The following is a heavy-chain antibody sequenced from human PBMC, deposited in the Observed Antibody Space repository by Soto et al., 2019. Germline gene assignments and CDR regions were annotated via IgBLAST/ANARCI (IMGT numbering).Heavy chain of an antibody. D-gene: IGHD4-17*01. V-gene: IGHV3-15*01. CDR2: IKSKTDGGTT. CDR3: TTVLPSTVVTPVGAFDI. J-gene: IGHJ3*02. Sequence: GGSLRLSCAASGFTFSNAWMSWVRQAPGKGLEWVGRIKSKTDGGTTDYAAPVKGRFTISRDDSKNTLYLQMNSLKTEDTAVYYCTTVLPSTVVTPVGAFDIWGQGTMVTVSS. CDR1: GFTFSNAW.